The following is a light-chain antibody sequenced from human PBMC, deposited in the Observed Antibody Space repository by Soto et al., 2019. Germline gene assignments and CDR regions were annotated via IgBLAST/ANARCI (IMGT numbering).Light chain of an antibody. CDR3: QQYDSFWT. CDR2: DAS. J-gene: IGKJ1*01. Sequence: DIHMTQSPSTLSASVLDRFTITCRASQHINNWLAWYQQKPGRAPELLIHDASNLESGVPSRFSGSGSGTEFTLTISRLQPDDFATYYCQQYDSFWTFGQGTKVDIK. CDR1: QHINNW. V-gene: IGKV1-5*01.